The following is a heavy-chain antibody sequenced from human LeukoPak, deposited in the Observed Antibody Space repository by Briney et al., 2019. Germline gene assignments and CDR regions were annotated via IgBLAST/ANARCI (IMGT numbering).Heavy chain of an antibody. V-gene: IGHV1-69*06. Sequence: SVKVSCKASGFTFTSSAMHWVRQAPGQGLEWMGGIIPIFGTANYAQKFQGRVTITADKSTSTAYMELSSLRSEDTAVYYCARVRITMVRGVIRKYYYYMDVWGKGTTVTISS. J-gene: IGHJ6*03. CDR2: IIPIFGTA. CDR1: GFTFTSSA. D-gene: IGHD3-10*01. CDR3: ARVRITMVRGVIRKYYYYMDV.